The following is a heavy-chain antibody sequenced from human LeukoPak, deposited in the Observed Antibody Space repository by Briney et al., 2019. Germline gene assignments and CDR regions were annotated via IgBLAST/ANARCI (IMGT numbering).Heavy chain of an antibody. V-gene: IGHV3-23*01. J-gene: IGHJ4*02. CDR2: ITGSGGST. Sequence: GGSLRLSCAASGFTFSTYAMGWVRQAPGKGLEWVSAITGSGGSTYYADSVKGRFTISRDNSKNTLYLQMNSLRAEDSAIYYCPIYSNSLDYWDQGTLVTVPS. CDR1: GFTFSTYA. CDR3: PIYSNSLDY. D-gene: IGHD4-11*01.